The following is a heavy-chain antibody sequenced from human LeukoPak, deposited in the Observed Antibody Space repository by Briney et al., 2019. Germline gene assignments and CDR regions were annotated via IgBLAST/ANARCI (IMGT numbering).Heavy chain of an antibody. Sequence: SETLSLTCTVSGASISSRYWSWIRQPPGMGLEWIGYIYFSGYTNYNPSLKSRVTISVDTSKNQFSLKLSSVTAADTAVYYCARGRRRVGYYFDYWGQGTLVTVSS. J-gene: IGHJ4*02. V-gene: IGHV4-59*11. CDR1: GASISSRY. CDR3: ARGRRRVGYYFDY. CDR2: IYFSGYT. D-gene: IGHD1-26*01.